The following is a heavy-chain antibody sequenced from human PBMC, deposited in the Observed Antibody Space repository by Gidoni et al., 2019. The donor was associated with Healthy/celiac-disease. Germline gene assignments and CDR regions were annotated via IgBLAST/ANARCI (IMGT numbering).Heavy chain of an antibody. CDR1: GCSISSSSHY. V-gene: IGHV4-39*01. CDR3: ASAPPYYDYVWGSYPYALDI. D-gene: IGHD3-16*02. CDR2: IYYSGST. J-gene: IGHJ3*02. Sequence: QLQLQESGPGLVKPSETLSLTCTVSGCSISSSSHYWGWIRKPPGKGLEWIGSIYYSGSTYYTPSLKSRVTISVDTSKNQFSLKLSSVTAADTAVYYCASAPPYYDYVWGSYPYALDIWGQGTMVTVSS.